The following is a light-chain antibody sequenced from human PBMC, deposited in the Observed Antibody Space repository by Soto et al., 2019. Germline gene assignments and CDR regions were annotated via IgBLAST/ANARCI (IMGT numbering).Light chain of an antibody. V-gene: IGKV1-5*01. J-gene: IGKJ1*01. Sequence: DIQMTQSPPTLSASVGDRVTITCRASQPISSWLAWYHQKPGKAPKLLIYDASNLESGVPSRFSGSGSGTEFTLTISSLQPEDFATYYCQQSYRTPRTFGQGTKVDIK. CDR1: QPISSW. CDR3: QQSYRTPRT. CDR2: DAS.